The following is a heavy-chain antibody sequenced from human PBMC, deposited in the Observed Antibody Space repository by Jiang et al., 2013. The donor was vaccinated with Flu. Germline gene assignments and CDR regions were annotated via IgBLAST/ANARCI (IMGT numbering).Heavy chain of an antibody. CDR1: GYTFTSYD. V-gene: IGHV1-8*01. CDR2: MNPNSGNT. D-gene: IGHD3-3*01. CDR3: ARVGDYDFWSGYYPDAFDI. J-gene: IGHJ3*02. Sequence: GAEVKKPGASVKVSCKASGYTFTSYDINWVRQATGQGLEWMGWMNPNSGNTGYAQKFQGRVTMTRNTSISTAYMELSSLRSEDTAVYYCARVGDYDFWSGYYPDAFDIWGQGTMVTVSS.